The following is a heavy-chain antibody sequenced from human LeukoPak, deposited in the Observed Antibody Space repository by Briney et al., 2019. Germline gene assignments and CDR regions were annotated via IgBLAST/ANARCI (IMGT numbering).Heavy chain of an antibody. D-gene: IGHD3-10*01. CDR1: GFTFSSYG. CDR3: AKKAYYGSGSYQLDY. Sequence: PGGSLRLSCAASGFTFSSYGMHWVRQAPGKGLERVAVISYDGSNKYYADSVKGRFTISRDNSKNTLYLQMNSLRAEDTAVYYCAKKAYYGSGSYQLDYWGQGTLVTVSS. CDR2: ISYDGSNK. V-gene: IGHV3-30*18. J-gene: IGHJ4*02.